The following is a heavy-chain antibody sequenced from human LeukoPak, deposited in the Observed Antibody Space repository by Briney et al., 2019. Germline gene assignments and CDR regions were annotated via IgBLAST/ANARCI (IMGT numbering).Heavy chain of an antibody. J-gene: IGHJ4*02. CDR1: GYTFTSYG. CDR3: ASSRQYSGSYPFDY. Sequence: SVKVSCKASGYTFTSYGISWVRQAPGQGPEWMGGIIPIFGTANYAQKFQGRVTITADESTSTAYMELSSLRSEDTAVYYCASSRQYSGSYPFDYWGQGTLVTVSS. V-gene: IGHV1-69*13. CDR2: IIPIFGTA. D-gene: IGHD1-26*01.